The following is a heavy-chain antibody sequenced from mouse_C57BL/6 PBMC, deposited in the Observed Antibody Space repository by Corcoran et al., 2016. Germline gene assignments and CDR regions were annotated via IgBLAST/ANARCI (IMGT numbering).Heavy chain of an antibody. J-gene: IGHJ1*03. CDR2: INTYSGVP. CDR1: GYTFTTYG. V-gene: IGHV9-3*01. Sequence: QIQLVQSGPELKKPGETVKISCKASGYTFTTYGMSWGRQAPGKGLKWMAWINTYSGVPTYADDFKGRFAFSLETSASTAYLQINNLKNEDTATYFCARDSNWYFDVWGTGTTVTVSS. CDR3: ARDSNWYFDV. D-gene: IGHD2-5*01.